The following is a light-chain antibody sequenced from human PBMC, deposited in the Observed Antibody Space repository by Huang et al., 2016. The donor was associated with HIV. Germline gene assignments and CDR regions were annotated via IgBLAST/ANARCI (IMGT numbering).Light chain of an antibody. CDR2: QVS. V-gene: IGKV2-30*02. J-gene: IGKJ4*01. CDR3: MQGTHLFT. CDR1: KSLIHSNGNTY. Sequence: VVLTQSPLYLSVTLGQPASISCRSSKSLIHSNGNTYLKWFQQRPGQSPRLLISQVSRRDSGVPDRFSGSGSGTDFTLKISRVEAEDVGVYYCMQGTHLFTFGGGTRVDIK.